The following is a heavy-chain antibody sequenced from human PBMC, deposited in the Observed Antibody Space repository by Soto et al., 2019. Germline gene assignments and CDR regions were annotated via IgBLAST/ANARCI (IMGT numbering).Heavy chain of an antibody. CDR2: INAGNGNT. J-gene: IGHJ4*02. V-gene: IGHV1-3*01. CDR1: GYTFTSYA. CDR3: ARDVSRYCTNGVCYTPAY. Sequence: GASVKVSCKASGYTFTSYAMHWVRQAPGQRLEWMGWINAGNGNTKYSQKFQGRVTITRDTSASTAYMELSSLRSEDTAVYYCARDVSRYCTNGVCYTPAYWGQGTLVTGSS. D-gene: IGHD2-8*01.